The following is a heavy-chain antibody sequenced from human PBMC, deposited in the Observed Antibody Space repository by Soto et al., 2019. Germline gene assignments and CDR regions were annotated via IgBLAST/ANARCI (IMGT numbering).Heavy chain of an antibody. J-gene: IGHJ5*02. CDR2: IYYSGST. CDR3: ARIPVDTYMINWFDP. CDR1: GGAVSSGDYY. D-gene: IGHD5-18*01. Sequence: SETLSLTCTVSGGAVSSGDYYWSWIRQPPGKGLEWIGYIYYSGSTNYNPSLKSRVSISLDTSKNQFSLRLTSVTAADTAVYYCARIPVDTYMINWFDPWGQGTLVTVSS. V-gene: IGHV4-61*08.